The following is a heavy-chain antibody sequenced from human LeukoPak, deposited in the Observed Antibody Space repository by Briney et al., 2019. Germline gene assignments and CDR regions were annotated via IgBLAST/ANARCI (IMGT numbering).Heavy chain of an antibody. J-gene: IGHJ3*02. Sequence: ASVKVSCTASGYTFTGYYMHWVRQAPGQGLEWMGWINPNSGGTNYAQKFQGRVTMTRDTSISTAYMELSRLRSDDTAVYYCAIPVITMIVGGNAFDIWGQGTMVTVSS. CDR2: INPNSGGT. V-gene: IGHV1-2*02. CDR1: GYTFTGYY. D-gene: IGHD3-22*01. CDR3: AIPVITMIVGGNAFDI.